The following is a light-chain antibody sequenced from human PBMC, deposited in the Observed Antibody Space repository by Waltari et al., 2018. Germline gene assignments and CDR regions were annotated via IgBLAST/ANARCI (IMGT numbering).Light chain of an antibody. V-gene: IGKV1-17*02. CDR3: LQHRSYPFT. J-gene: IGKJ2*01. CDR1: QGVAGG. CDR2: SAV. Sequence: DIQMTQSPSSLSASVGDTVSITCRASQGVAGGLAWFQQRPGKAPKRLIYSAVALESGVPSRFSGSGYDTEFTLTVTKLQPEDFATYYCLQHRSYPFTFGQGTKLEIK.